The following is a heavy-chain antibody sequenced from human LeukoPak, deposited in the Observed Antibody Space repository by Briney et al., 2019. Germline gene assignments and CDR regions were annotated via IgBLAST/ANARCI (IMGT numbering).Heavy chain of an antibody. J-gene: IGHJ6*02. V-gene: IGHV3-7*03. Sequence: GGSLRLSCAASGFTFSSHWMSWVRQAPGKGLEWVANIKQDGSEKYYVDSVKGRFTISRDNAKNSLYLQMNSLRAEDTAVYYCARDRVYYGMDVWGQGTTVTVSS. D-gene: IGHD3-10*01. CDR1: GFTFSSHW. CDR3: ARDRVYYGMDV. CDR2: IKQDGSEK.